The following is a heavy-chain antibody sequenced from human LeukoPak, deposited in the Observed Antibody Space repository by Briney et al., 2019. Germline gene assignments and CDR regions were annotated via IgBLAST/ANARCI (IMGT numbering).Heavy chain of an antibody. J-gene: IGHJ6*02. V-gene: IGHV1-69*01. CDR3: ARDKDSSGPTYYYYGMDV. D-gene: IGHD6-19*01. Sequence: GSSVKVSCKASGGTFSSYAISWVRQAPGQGLEWMGGIIPIFGTANYAQKFQGRVTITADESTSTAYMELSSLRSEDTAVYYCARDKDSSGPTYYYYGMDVWGQGTTVTVSS. CDR2: IIPIFGTA. CDR1: GGTFSSYA.